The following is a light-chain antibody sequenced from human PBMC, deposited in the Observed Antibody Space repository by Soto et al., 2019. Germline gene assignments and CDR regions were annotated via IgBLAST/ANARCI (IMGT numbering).Light chain of an antibody. CDR3: AGWDDSLNGPV. CDR1: SSNIGRNT. CDR2: SNN. V-gene: IGLV1-44*01. J-gene: IGLJ2*01. Sequence: QSVLTQPPSXXXXXXXXXXISCSGSSSNIGRNTVNWYQQLPGTAPKLLIYSNNQRPSGVPDRFSGSKSGTSGSLAISGLQSEDEADYYCAGWDDSLNGPVFGGGTKLTVL.